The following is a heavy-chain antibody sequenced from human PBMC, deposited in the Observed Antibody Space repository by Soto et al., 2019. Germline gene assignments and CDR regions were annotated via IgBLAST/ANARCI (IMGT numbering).Heavy chain of an antibody. CDR2: IKQDGSEK. CDR3: ARDPLPDWTGRTAMEKDQGY. D-gene: IGHD5-18*01. V-gene: IGHV3-7*01. J-gene: IGHJ4*02. Sequence: EVQLVESGGGLVQPGGSLRLSCAASGFTFSSYWMSWVRQAPGKGLEWVANIKQDGSEKYYVDSVKGRFTISRDNAKNSLYLQMNSLRAEDTTVYYCARDPLPDWTGRTAMEKDQGYWGQGTLVTVSS. CDR1: GFTFSSYW.